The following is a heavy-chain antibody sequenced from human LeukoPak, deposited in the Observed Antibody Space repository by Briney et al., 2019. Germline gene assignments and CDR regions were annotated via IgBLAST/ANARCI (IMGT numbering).Heavy chain of an antibody. J-gene: IGHJ6*03. CDR3: ARAHWNRASTSYYYMDV. CDR1: GFTFSSYA. V-gene: IGHV3-30-3*01. Sequence: GGSLRLSCAASGFTFSSYAMHWVRQAPGKGLEWVAVISYDESNKYYADSVKGRFTISRDNSKNTLYLQMNSLRAEDTAVYYCARAHWNRASTSYYYMDVWGKGTTVTVSS. D-gene: IGHD1-1*01. CDR2: ISYDESNK.